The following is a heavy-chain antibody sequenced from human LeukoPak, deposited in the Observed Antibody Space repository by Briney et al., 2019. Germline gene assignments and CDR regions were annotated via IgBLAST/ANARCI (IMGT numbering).Heavy chain of an antibody. Sequence: SETLSLTCTVSGGSISSYYWSWIRQPPGKGLEWIGYIYYSGSTNYNPSLKSRVTISVDTSKNHFSLKLSSVTAADTAVYFCARGRVSSSTWYSTYYYYFYMDVWGKGTTVTVSS. D-gene: IGHD1-1*01. J-gene: IGHJ6*03. CDR3: ARGRVSSSTWYSTYYYYFYMDV. V-gene: IGHV4-59*01. CDR1: GGSISSYY. CDR2: IYYSGST.